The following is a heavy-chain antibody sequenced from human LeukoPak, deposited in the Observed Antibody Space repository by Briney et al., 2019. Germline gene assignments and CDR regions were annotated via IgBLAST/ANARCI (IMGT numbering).Heavy chain of an antibody. CDR3: AKETQTMIVVGAYFDY. J-gene: IGHJ4*02. CDR1: GFTFSSYA. V-gene: IGHV3-23*01. CDR2: ISGSGGST. D-gene: IGHD3-22*01. Sequence: PGGSLRLSCAASGFTFSSYAMSWVCQAPGKGLEWVSAISGSGGSTYYADSVKGRFTISRDNSKNTLYLQMNSLRAEDTAVYYCAKETQTMIVVGAYFDYWGQGTLVTVSS.